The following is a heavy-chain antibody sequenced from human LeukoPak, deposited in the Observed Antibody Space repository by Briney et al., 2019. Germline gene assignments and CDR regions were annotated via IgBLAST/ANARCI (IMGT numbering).Heavy chain of an antibody. J-gene: IGHJ4*02. Sequence: PSETLSPTCIVSGSSISSGDYWGWLRQSPGKGLEWLASVYYSGSTHYNPSLRSRLTILVDTSKNQFSLKMRSVTAADTAVYYCARNSSSGYFDYWGQGILVTVSS. V-gene: IGHV4-38-2*02. CDR2: VYYSGST. D-gene: IGHD3-10*01. CDR3: ARNSSSGYFDY. CDR1: GSSISSGDY.